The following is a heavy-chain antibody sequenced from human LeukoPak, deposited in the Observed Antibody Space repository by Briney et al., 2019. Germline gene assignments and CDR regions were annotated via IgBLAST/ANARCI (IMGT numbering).Heavy chain of an antibody. Sequence: ASVKVSCKASGYTFTGYYMHWVRQAPGQGLEWMGWINPNSGGTNYAQKFQGWVTMTRDTSISTAYMELSRLRSDDTAVYYCARVQYYYDSSGSTSGAFDIWGQGTMVTVSS. CDR3: ARVQYYYDSSGSTSGAFDI. CDR2: INPNSGGT. D-gene: IGHD3-22*01. V-gene: IGHV1-2*04. CDR1: GYTFTGYY. J-gene: IGHJ3*02.